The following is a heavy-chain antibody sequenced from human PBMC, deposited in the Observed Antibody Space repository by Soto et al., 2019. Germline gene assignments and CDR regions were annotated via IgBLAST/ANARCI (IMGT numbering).Heavy chain of an antibody. CDR1: GGSISSGDYY. J-gene: IGHJ6*02. D-gene: IGHD3-10*01. CDR3: ARDPSRGFGEFYYYYGMDV. CDR2: IYYSGST. Sequence: SETLSLTCTVSGGSISSGDYYWSWIRQPPGKGLEWIGYIYYSGSTYYNPSLKSRVTISVDTSKNQFSLKLSSVTAADTAVYYCARDPSRGFGEFYYYYGMDVWGQGTTVTVSS. V-gene: IGHV4-30-4*01.